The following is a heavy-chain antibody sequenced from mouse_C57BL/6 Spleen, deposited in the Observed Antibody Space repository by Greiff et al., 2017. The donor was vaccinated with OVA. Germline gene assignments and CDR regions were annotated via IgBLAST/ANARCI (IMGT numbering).Heavy chain of an antibody. Sequence: QVQLQQSGAELMKPGASVKLSCKATGYTFTGYWIEWVKQRPGHGLEWIGEILPGNGSTNYNEKFKGKATFTADTSSNTAYMQLSSLTTEDSAIYDGARGGLLPQAWFAYWGQGTLVTVSA. CDR2: ILPGNGST. V-gene: IGHV1-9*01. CDR3: ARGGLLPQAWFAY. D-gene: IGHD2-3*01. J-gene: IGHJ3*01. CDR1: GYTFTGYW.